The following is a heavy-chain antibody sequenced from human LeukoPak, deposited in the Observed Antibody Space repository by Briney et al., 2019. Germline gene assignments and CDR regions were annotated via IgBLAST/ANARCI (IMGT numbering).Heavy chain of an antibody. CDR1: GGSISSSSYY. J-gene: IGHJ5*02. CDR3: ARVGNPLVTVFAWFDP. Sequence: SETLSLTCTVSGGSISSSSYYWGWIRQPPGKGLEWIGSIYYSGNTYYYPSLKSRVSISIDTSKNQFSLKLSSVTAADTAVYYCARVGNPLVTVFAWFDPWGQGTLVTVSS. CDR2: IYYSGNT. D-gene: IGHD3-3*01. V-gene: IGHV4-39*07.